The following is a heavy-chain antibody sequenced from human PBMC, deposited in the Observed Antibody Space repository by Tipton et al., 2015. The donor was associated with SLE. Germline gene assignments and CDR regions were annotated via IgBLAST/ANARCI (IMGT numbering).Heavy chain of an antibody. V-gene: IGHV4-59*11. CDR1: GGSISSHY. CDR2: IYYSGST. Sequence: LRLSCTVSGGSISSHYWSWIRQPPGKGLEWIGYIYYSGSTNYNPSLKSRVTISVDTSKNQFSLKLSSVTAADTAVYYCARGLELRATPFDYWGQGTLVTVSS. J-gene: IGHJ4*02. D-gene: IGHD1-7*01. CDR3: ARGLELRATPFDY.